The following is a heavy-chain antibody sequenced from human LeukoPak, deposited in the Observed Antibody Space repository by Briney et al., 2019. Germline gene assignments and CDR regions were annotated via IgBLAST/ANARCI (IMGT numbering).Heavy chain of an antibody. CDR3: ARDDYDDPYYYGMDV. V-gene: IGHV1-69*13. D-gene: IGHD4-17*01. J-gene: IGHJ6*02. CDR1: GGTFSSYA. CDR2: IIPIFGTA. Sequence: SVKVSCKASGGTFSSYAISWVRQAPGQGLEWMGGIIPIFGTANYAQKFQGRVTITADESTSTAYMELSSLRSEDTAVYYCARDDYDDPYYYGMDVWGQGPRSPSP.